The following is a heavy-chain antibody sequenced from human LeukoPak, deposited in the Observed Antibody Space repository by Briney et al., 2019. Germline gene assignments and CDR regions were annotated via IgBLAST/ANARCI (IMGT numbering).Heavy chain of an antibody. CDR1: GFTFSRYW. D-gene: IGHD6-19*01. CDR3: AISQRTSGRYGNAFDI. V-gene: IGHV3-7*01. J-gene: IGHJ3*02. Sequence: GGSLRLSCAASGFTFSRYWMSWVRQAPGKGLDWVANINEDGSEKYYVYSVKGRFTISRDNAKNSLYLQMNSVRAEDTTVYYCAISQRTSGRYGNAFDIWGQGTMVTVSS. CDR2: INEDGSEK.